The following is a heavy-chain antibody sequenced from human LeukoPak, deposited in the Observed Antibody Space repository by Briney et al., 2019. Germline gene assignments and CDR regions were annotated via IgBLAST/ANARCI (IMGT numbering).Heavy chain of an antibody. CDR1: GFTFSSYG. CDR2: ISYDGSNK. Sequence: PGRSLRLSCAASGFTFSSYGMGCVRQAPGKGLEWVSVISYDGSNKYYADSVKGRFTISRDNSKNTLYLQMNTLRAEDTALYYCVKRGRRDKGAFDIWGQGTMVTVSS. D-gene: IGHD3-9*01. CDR3: VKRGRRDKGAFDI. V-gene: IGHV3-30*18. J-gene: IGHJ3*02.